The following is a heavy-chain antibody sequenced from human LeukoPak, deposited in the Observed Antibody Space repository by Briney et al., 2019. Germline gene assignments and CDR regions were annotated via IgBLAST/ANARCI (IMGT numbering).Heavy chain of an antibody. V-gene: IGHV3-74*01. CDR2: INGDGSST. J-gene: IGHJ4*02. CDR1: GFTFSSYW. Sequence: GGSLRLSCAASGFTFSSYWMHWVRQAPGKGLVWVSRINGDGSSTSYADSVKGRFTISRDNAKNTLYLQMNSLRAEDTAVYYCASLYRSSQFDYWGQGTLVTVSS. CDR3: ASLYRSSQFDY. D-gene: IGHD6-13*01.